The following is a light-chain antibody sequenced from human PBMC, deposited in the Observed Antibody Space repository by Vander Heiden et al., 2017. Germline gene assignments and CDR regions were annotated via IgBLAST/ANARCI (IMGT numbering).Light chain of an antibody. CDR3: SSYTRTTTL. Sequence: QSALTQPASVSGSRGQSITLSCTGARSDISGYDYVYWYQQNPGKAPRLMIYEVSRRPSGVSSRFSGSKSCNTAALTISGLQAEDGAEYYWSSYTRTTTLFGGGTKLTVL. J-gene: IGLJ3*02. V-gene: IGLV2-14*01. CDR1: RSDISGYDY. CDR2: EVS.